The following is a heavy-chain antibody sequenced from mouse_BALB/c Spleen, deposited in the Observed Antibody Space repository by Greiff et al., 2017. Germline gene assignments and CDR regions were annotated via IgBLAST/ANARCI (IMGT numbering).Heavy chain of an antibody. V-gene: IGHV2-9*02. CDR3: AREDYGYVWFAY. J-gene: IGHJ3*01. CDR1: GFSLTSYG. D-gene: IGHD1-2*01. Sequence: QVQLKESGPGLVAPSQSLSITCTVSGFSLTSYGVHWVRQPPGKGLEWLGVIWAGGSTNYNSALMSRLSISKDNSKSQVFLKMNSLQTDDTAMYYCAREDYGYVWFAYWGQGTLVTVSA. CDR2: IWAGGST.